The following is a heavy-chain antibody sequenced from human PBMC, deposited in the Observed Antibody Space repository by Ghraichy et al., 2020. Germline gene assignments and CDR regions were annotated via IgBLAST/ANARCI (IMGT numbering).Heavy chain of an antibody. CDR2: IYYSGST. D-gene: IGHD2-15*01. J-gene: IGHJ6*02. Sequence: SETLSLTCTVSGGSVSSGSYYWSWIRQPPGKGLEWIGYIYYSGSTNYNPSLKSRVTISVDTSKNQFSLKLSSVTAADTAVYYCARATPGGYCSGGSCYSTYYYYYGMDVWGQGTTVTVSS. CDR3: ARATPGGYCSGGSCYSTYYYYYGMDV. CDR1: GGSVSSGSYY. V-gene: IGHV4-61*01.